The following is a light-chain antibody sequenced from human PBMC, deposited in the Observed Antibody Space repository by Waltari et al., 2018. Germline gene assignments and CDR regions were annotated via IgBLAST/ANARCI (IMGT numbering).Light chain of an antibody. Sequence: QSALTQPTSVSGSPGPSITIPSPGTSRDVGFYNSVSWYQQYPGKVPQLLIYDVSDRPSGVSSRFSGSKSGNTASLTISGLQADDEADYYCNSYTGSSSWVFGGGTKLTVL. J-gene: IGLJ3*02. V-gene: IGLV2-14*01. CDR1: SRDVGFYNS. CDR3: NSYTGSSSWV. CDR2: DVS.